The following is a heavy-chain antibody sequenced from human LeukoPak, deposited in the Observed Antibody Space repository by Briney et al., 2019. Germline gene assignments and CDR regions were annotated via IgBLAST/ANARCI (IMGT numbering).Heavy chain of an antibody. D-gene: IGHD3-10*01. CDR2: INHRGST. Sequence: LSETLSLTCGVYGGSFSDFYWTWIRQPPGKGLEWIGDINHRGSTNYNPSLESRVTMSVDTSNNQFSLKLSSVTAADTALYYCAGERENYYHWGQGALVTVSS. CDR1: GGSFSDFY. CDR3: AGERENYYH. J-gene: IGHJ4*02. V-gene: IGHV4-34*01.